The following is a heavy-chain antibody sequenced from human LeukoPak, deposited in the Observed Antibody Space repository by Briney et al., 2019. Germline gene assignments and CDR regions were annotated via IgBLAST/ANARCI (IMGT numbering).Heavy chain of an antibody. CDR2: INHSGST. J-gene: IGHJ4*02. V-gene: IGHV4-34*01. CDR1: GGSFSGYY. D-gene: IGHD3-10*01. CDR3: ARGGSLLWFGELLYPFDY. Sequence: KPSETLSLTCAVYGGSFSGYYWSWIRQPPGKGLEWIGEINHSGSTNYNPSLKSRVTISVDTSKNQFSLKLSSVTAADTAVYYCARGGSLLWFGELLYPFDYWGQGTLVTVSS.